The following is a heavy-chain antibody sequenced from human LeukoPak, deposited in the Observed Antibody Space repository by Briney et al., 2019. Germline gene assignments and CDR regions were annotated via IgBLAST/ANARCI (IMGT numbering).Heavy chain of an antibody. CDR3: ARDRGLYYGDYAFDY. V-gene: IGHV1-2*02. J-gene: IGHJ4*02. Sequence: ASVKVSCKASGYTFTGYYMHWVRQAPGQGLEWMGWINPNSGGTNYAQKFQGRVTMTRDTSISTAYMELRSLRSDDTAVYYCARDRGLYYGDYAFDYWGQGTLVTVSS. CDR1: GYTFTGYY. CDR2: INPNSGGT. D-gene: IGHD4-17*01.